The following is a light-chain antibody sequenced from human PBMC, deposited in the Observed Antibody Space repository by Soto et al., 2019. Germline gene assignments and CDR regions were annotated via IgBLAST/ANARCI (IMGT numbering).Light chain of an antibody. CDR2: NNN. V-gene: IGLV1-44*01. Sequence: QSVLTQPPSVSGTPGQRVTVSCSGSSSNIGSNAVNWYQQLPGTAPKLLIYNNNQRPSGVPDRFSGSKSGTSASLAISGLQSEDEADYYCATWDDSLNAAVFGGGTQLTVL. J-gene: IGLJ7*01. CDR1: SSNIGSNA. CDR3: ATWDDSLNAAV.